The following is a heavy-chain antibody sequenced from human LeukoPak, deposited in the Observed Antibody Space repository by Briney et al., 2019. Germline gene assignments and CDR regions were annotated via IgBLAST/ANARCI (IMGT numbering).Heavy chain of an antibody. CDR1: GYSISSGYY. D-gene: IGHD2-2*01. Sequence: SETLSLTCTVSGYSISSGYYWGWIRQPPGKGLEWIGYIYHSGSTYYNPSLKSRVTISVDTSKNQISLKLSSVTAADTAAYYCARGVVPPAIDYWGQGTLVTVSS. CDR3: ARGVVPPAIDY. V-gene: IGHV4-38-2*02. CDR2: IYHSGST. J-gene: IGHJ4*02.